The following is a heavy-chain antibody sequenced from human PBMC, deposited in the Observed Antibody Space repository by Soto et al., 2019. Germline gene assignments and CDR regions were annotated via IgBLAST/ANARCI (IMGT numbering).Heavy chain of an antibody. CDR3: ARVGHFDWLSPRYYYYMDV. CDR2: ISSSSSYI. J-gene: IGHJ6*03. CDR1: GFTFSSYS. D-gene: IGHD3-9*01. V-gene: IGHV3-21*01. Sequence: EVQLVESGGGQVKPGGSLRLSCAASGFTFSSYSMNWVRQAPGKGLEWVSSISSSSSYIYYADSVKGRFTISRDNAKNSLYLQMNSLRAEDTAVYYCARVGHFDWLSPRYYYYMDVWGKGTTVTVSS.